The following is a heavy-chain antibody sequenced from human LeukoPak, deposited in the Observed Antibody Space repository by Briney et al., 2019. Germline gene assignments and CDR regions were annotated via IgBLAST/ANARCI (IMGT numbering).Heavy chain of an antibody. J-gene: IGHJ4*02. V-gene: IGHV3-74*01. CDR2: INSDGSWT. CDR1: GNYW. Sequence: GGSLRLSCAASGNYWMHWVRQAPGRGLVWVSHINSDGSWTSYADSVEGRFTISKDNAKNTVYLQMNSLRAEDTAVYYCVSFYETYWGRGTLVTVSS. D-gene: IGHD2/OR15-2a*01. CDR3: VSFYETY.